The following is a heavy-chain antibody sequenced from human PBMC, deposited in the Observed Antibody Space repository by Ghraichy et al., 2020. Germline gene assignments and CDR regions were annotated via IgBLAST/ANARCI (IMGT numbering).Heavy chain of an antibody. J-gene: IGHJ4*02. D-gene: IGHD3-22*01. CDR2: ISGSGGDT. CDR3: AKEGYDSGYPIHFDY. Sequence: GGSLRLSCVASGLTFSSYAMSWVRQAPGKRLEWVSGISGSGGDTYYADSLKGRFTISRDNSKNTLYLQMNSLRAEDTAVYYCAKEGYDSGYPIHFDYWGQGTLVTVSS. V-gene: IGHV3-23*01. CDR1: GLTFSSYA.